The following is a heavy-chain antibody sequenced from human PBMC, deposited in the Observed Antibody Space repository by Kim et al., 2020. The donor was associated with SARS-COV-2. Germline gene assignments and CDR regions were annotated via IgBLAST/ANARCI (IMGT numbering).Heavy chain of an antibody. CDR3: AKMYGDYTPDY. D-gene: IGHD4-17*01. CDR2: K. V-gene: IGHV3-23*01. J-gene: IGHJ4*02. Sequence: KYYADSVKGRFTISRDNSKNTLYLQMHSLRAEDTAVYYCAKMYGDYTPDYWGQGTLVAVSS.